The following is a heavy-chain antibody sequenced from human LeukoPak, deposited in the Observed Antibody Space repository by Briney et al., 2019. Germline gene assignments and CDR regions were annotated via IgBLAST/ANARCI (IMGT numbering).Heavy chain of an antibody. CDR1: GFTFSSYG. Sequence: PGGSLRLSCAASGFTFSSYGMHWVRQAPGKGLEWVAFIRYDGSNKYYADSVKGRFTISRDNSKNTLYLQMNSLRAEDTAVYYCAKDVSRSSSWYELREYNWFDPWGQGTLVTVSS. CDR2: IRYDGSNK. CDR3: AKDVSRSSSWYELREYNWFDP. D-gene: IGHD6-13*01. J-gene: IGHJ5*02. V-gene: IGHV3-30*02.